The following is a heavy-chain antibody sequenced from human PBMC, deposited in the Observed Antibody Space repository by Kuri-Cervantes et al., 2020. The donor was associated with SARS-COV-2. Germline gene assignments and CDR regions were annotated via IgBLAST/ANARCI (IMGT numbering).Heavy chain of an antibody. Sequence: SETLSLTCAFYGESFSGYYWNWIRQSPGKGLEWIGEVNHRGSTNYNPSLKSRVTISVDTSSKQFSLNLSSVTAADTAVYYCARAYGFLRYIYYMDVWGKGTTVPSP. CDR3: ARAYGFLRYIYYMDV. D-gene: IGHD4-17*01. J-gene: IGHJ6*03. CDR2: VNHRGST. CDR1: GESFSGYY. V-gene: IGHV4-34*01.